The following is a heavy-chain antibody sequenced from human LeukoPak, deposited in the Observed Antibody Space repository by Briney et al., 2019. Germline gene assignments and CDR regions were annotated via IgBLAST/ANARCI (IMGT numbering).Heavy chain of an antibody. CDR2: VKQDGTEK. CDR3: ARAGGTSWADY. D-gene: IGHD6-13*01. Sequence: WVANVKQDGTEKFYVDSVKGRFTISRDNGKNSLYLQMNSLRVEDTAIYYCARAGGTSWADYWGQGTLVTVSS. J-gene: IGHJ4*02. V-gene: IGHV3-7*01.